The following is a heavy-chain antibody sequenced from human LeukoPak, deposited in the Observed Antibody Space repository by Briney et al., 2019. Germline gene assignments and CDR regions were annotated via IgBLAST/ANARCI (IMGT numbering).Heavy chain of an antibody. Sequence: SETLSLTCTVSGGSISSGSYYWSWIRQPAGKGLEWIGRIYTSGSTNYNPSLKSRVTISVDTSKNQFSLKLSSVTAADTAVYYCARSPKWLPLAEGYYYYMDVWGKGTTVTASS. CDR3: ARSPKWLPLAEGYYYYMDV. CDR2: IYTSGST. J-gene: IGHJ6*03. D-gene: IGHD3-22*01. V-gene: IGHV4-61*02. CDR1: GGSISSGSYY.